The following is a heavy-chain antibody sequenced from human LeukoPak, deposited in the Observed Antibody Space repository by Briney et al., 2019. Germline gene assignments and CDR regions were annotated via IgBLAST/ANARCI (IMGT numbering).Heavy chain of an antibody. V-gene: IGHV3-64D*06. CDR1: GFXFSNFG. CDR3: VKERCSSTSCFYFDY. CDR2: ISGNGGST. J-gene: IGHJ4*02. Sequence: GGSLRLFCSASGFXFSNFGMHWVRQAPGKGLEYVSAISGNGGSTHYADSVKGRFTISRDNSKNTLYLQMTSLKAEDTAVYYCVKERCSSTSCFYFDYWGQGTLVTVSS. D-gene: IGHD2-2*01.